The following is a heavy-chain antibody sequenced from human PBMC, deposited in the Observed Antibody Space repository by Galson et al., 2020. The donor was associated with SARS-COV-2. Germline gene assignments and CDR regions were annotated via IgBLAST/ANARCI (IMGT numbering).Heavy chain of an antibody. V-gene: IGHV1-3*01. CDR2: INPGTGNT. D-gene: IGHD3-10*01. CDR1: GYTFTNYA. J-gene: IGHJ4*02. CDR3: ARVGSGSLN. Sequence: ASVKVSCKASGYTFTNYAMHWVRQAPGQRLEWMGWINPGTGNTKYSQRFQGRVTFNRDTSASTAYMELSSLRSEDTAVYYCARVGSGSLNWGQGTLVTVSS.